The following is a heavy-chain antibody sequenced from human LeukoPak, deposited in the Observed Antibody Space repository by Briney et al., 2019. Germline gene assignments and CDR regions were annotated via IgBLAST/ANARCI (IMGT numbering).Heavy chain of an antibody. V-gene: IGHV3-7*03. CDR2: IKQDGSEK. J-gene: IGHJ6*02. Sequence: PGGSLRLSCAASGFTFSSYWMSWVRQAPGKGLEWVANIKQDGSEKYYVDSVKGRFTISRDNSKNTLYLQMNSLRAEDTAVYYCARDGTGKTYYDILTGYYPYGMDVWGQGTTVTVSS. CDR3: ARDGTGKTYYDILTGYYPYGMDV. CDR1: GFTFSSYW. D-gene: IGHD3-9*01.